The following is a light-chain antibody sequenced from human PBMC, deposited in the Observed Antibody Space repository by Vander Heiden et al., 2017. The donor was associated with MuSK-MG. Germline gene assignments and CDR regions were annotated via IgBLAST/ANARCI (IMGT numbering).Light chain of an antibody. CDR1: QSIDTY. J-gene: IGKJ2*01. CDR2: AAS. V-gene: IGKV1-39*01. CDR3: QQSDDFPYT. Sequence: IQMTQSPSPLSASVGDRVSITCRASQSIDTYLNWYQQKPGKAPKFLIYAASNLQSGVPSRFSGSGSGTDFTLTISRLQPEDFATYYCQQSDDFPYTFGQGTKMXIK.